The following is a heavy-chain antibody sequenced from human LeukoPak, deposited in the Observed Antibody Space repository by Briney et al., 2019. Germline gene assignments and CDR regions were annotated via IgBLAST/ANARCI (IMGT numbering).Heavy chain of an antibody. CDR1: GFTVSSNY. D-gene: IGHD3-10*01. Sequence: GGSLRLSCAASGFTVSSNYMSWVRQAPGKGLEWVSVIYSGGSTYYADSVKGRFTISRDNSKNTLYLQMNSLRAEDTAVYYCARVSYYGSGSYYTDDYWGQGTLVTVSS. CDR3: ARVSYYGSGSYYTDDY. J-gene: IGHJ4*02. V-gene: IGHV3-66*01. CDR2: IYSGGST.